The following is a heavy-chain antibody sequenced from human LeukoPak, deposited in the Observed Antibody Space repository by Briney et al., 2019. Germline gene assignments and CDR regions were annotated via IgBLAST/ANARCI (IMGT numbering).Heavy chain of an antibody. J-gene: IGHJ4*02. V-gene: IGHV1-18*01. CDR1: GYTFTSYG. CDR2: ISAYNGNT. Sequence: ASVKVSCKASGYTFTSYGISWVRQAPGQGLEWMGWISAYNGNTNYAQKLQGRVTMTTDTSTSTAYMELRSLRSDDTAVYYCASDRLPYYGSGNFDYWGQGTLVTVSS. D-gene: IGHD3-10*01. CDR3: ASDRLPYYGSGNFDY.